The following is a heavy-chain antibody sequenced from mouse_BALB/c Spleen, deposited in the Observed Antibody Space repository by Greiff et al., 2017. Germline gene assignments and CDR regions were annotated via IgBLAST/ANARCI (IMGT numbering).Heavy chain of an antibody. CDR1: GFTFNTYA. CDR3: VRSDYDDETAY. CDR2: IRSKSNNYAT. Sequence: GGGLVQPKGSLKLSCAASGFTFNTYAMNWVRQAPGKGLEWVARIRSKSNNYATYYADSVKDRFTISRDDSQSMLYLQMNNLKTEDTAMYYCVRSDYDDETAYWGQGTLVTVSA. D-gene: IGHD2-4*01. V-gene: IGHV10-1*02. J-gene: IGHJ3*01.